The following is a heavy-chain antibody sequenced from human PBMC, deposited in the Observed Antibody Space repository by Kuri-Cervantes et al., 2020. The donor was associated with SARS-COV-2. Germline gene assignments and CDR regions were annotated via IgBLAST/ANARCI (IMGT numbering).Heavy chain of an antibody. V-gene: IGHV3-11*04. CDR1: GFTFSDYY. D-gene: IGHD3-16*01. Sequence: GGSLRLSCAASGFTFSDYYMSWIRQAPGKGLEWVSYISSSGSTIYYADSVKGRFTISRDNAKNSLYLQMNSLRAEDTAVYYCAKDPYVWGSYSVDYWGQGTLVTVSS. CDR3: AKDPYVWGSYSVDY. J-gene: IGHJ4*02. CDR2: ISSSGSTI.